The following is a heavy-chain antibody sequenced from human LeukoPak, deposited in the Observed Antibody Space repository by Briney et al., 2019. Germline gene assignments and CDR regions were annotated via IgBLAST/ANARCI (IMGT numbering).Heavy chain of an antibody. CDR1: GGSFSGYF. J-gene: IGHJ4*02. V-gene: IGHV4-34*01. Sequence: SETLSLTCAVYGGSFSGYFWSWIRQPPDKGLEWIGEINHSGSTSYNPSLKSRVTISVDTSKNQFSLRLSSVTAADTAVYYCARQSVTTTIDYWGQGTLVTVSS. D-gene: IGHD4-17*01. CDR2: INHSGST. CDR3: ARQSVTTTIDY.